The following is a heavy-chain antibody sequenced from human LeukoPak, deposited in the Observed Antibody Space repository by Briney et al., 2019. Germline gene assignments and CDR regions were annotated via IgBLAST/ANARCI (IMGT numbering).Heavy chain of an antibody. CDR2: ISSSGSTI. Sequence: PGGSLRLSCAASGFTFSSYEMNWVRQAPGKGLEWVSYISSSGSTIYYADSVKGRFTISRDNAKNSLYLQMNSLRAEDTAVYYCARYPIAVAGYYFDYWGQGTLVTVSS. D-gene: IGHD6-19*01. J-gene: IGHJ4*02. CDR1: GFTFSSYE. V-gene: IGHV3-48*03. CDR3: ARYPIAVAGYYFDY.